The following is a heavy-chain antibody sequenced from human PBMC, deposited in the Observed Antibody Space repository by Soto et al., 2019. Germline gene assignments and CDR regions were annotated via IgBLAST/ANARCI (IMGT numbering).Heavy chain of an antibody. V-gene: IGHV3-23*01. CDR2: ISGSGGST. J-gene: IGHJ6*02. CDR3: ARPLVAPVAGPYYYGMDV. CDR1: GFTFSSYA. Sequence: GGSLRLSCAASGFTFSSYAMSWVRQAPGKGLEWVSAISGSGGSTYYADSAKGRFTISRDNSKNTLYLQMNSLTAEDTAVYYCARPLVAPVAGPYYYGMDVWGQGTTVTVSS. D-gene: IGHD6-19*01.